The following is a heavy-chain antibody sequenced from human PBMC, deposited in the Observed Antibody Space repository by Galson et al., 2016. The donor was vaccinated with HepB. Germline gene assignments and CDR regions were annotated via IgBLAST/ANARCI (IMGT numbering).Heavy chain of an antibody. CDR1: GDSVSSNSAV. Sequence: CAISGDSVSSNSAVWNWIRQSPSRGLEWLGRTFYKSKCYNDYAVSVKSRITVNADTSKNQFSLHLNSVTPDDTAVYYCTRGFEYSSGWYSFDHWGQGTLVTVSS. D-gene: IGHD6-19*01. CDR2: TFYKSKCYN. CDR3: TRGFEYSSGWYSFDH. V-gene: IGHV6-1*01. J-gene: IGHJ4*02.